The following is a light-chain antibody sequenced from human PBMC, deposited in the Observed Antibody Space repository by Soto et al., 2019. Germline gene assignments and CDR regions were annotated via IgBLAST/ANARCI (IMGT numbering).Light chain of an antibody. CDR3: QQSYSSPFT. Sequence: DIPMTQSPSSLSASVGDRVTITCRASQSVSSYLNWYQQKPGKAPNLLIYAASSLQSGVASKFSGSGSGTDFTLTISSLQPEDFATYYCQQSYSSPFTFGPGTKVDIK. V-gene: IGKV1-39*01. CDR1: QSVSSY. J-gene: IGKJ3*01. CDR2: AAS.